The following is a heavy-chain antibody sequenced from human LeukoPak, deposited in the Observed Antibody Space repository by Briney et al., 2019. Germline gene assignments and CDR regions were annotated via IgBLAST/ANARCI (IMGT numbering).Heavy chain of an antibody. CDR2: ISYDGSNK. V-gene: IGHV3-30-3*01. Sequence: GGSLRLSCAAYGFTFSSYAMHWARQAPGKGLEWVAVISYDGSNKYYADSVKGRFTISRDNSKNTLYLQMNSLRAEDTAVYYCARDLTMDAWGQGTTVTVSS. J-gene: IGHJ6*02. CDR3: ARDLTMDA. CDR1: GFTFSSYA.